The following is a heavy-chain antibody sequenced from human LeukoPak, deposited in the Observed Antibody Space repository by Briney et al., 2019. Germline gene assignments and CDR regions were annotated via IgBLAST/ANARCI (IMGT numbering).Heavy chain of an antibody. D-gene: IGHD6-13*01. J-gene: IGHJ6*03. CDR1: GYTFTDYY. V-gene: IGHV1-2*02. Sequence: AGVTVSCKTSGYTFTDYYIHLVRQAPGQGLEWMGWINPNSGGIYYAQKFKGKVTMTRDTAVTPAYMELKSLRPDDTAVYYCARGTEAARTMGVWGKGTTVTISS. CDR2: INPNSGGI. CDR3: ARGTEAARTMGV.